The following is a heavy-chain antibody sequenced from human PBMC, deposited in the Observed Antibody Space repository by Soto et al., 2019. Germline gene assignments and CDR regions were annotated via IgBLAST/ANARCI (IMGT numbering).Heavy chain of an antibody. D-gene: IGHD2-15*01. CDR1: GFTFSSYA. CDR2: ISGSGGST. J-gene: IGHJ5*02. V-gene: IGHV3-23*01. Sequence: GGSLRLSCAASGFTFSSYAMSWVRQAPGKGLEWVSAISGSGGSTYYADSVKGRFTISRDNSKNTLYLQMNSLRAEDTAVYYCAITPTAAGYCSGGSCYLVRWFDPWGQGTLVTVSS. CDR3: AITPTAAGYCSGGSCYLVRWFDP.